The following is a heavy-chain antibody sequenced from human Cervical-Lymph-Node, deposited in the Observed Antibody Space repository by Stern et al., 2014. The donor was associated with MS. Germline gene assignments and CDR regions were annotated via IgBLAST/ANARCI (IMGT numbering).Heavy chain of an antibody. Sequence: QVQLVQSGAEVKKPGASVKVSCKASGYTFTTYAIHSVRQAAGQSLEWMGWINAANGNTRYSHKFQDRVTITRDTSTSTAYMELSSLRSEDTAVYYCARDPHYYDSTGYCMDVWGQGTTVTVSS. CDR1: GYTFTTYA. CDR3: ARDPHYYDSTGYCMDV. J-gene: IGHJ6*02. CDR2: INAANGNT. V-gene: IGHV1-3*01. D-gene: IGHD3-22*01.